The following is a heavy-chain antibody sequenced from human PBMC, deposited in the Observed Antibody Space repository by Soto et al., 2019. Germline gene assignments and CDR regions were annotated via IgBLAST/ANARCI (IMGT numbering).Heavy chain of an antibody. CDR3: ARTPLLHSSGWYFSDY. J-gene: IGHJ4*02. Sequence: QVQLVQSGAEVKKPGASVKVSCKASGYTFTSYSISWVRQAPGQGLEWMGWISANNGNTNYAQKLQGRVTMTTDTSTSTAYMELRSLRSDDTAVYYCARTPLLHSSGWYFSDYWGQGTLVIVSS. CDR2: ISANNGNT. CDR1: GYTFTSYS. V-gene: IGHV1-18*04. D-gene: IGHD6-19*01.